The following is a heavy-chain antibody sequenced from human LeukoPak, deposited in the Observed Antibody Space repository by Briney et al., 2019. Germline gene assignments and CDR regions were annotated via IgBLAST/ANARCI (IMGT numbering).Heavy chain of an antibody. CDR3: ARGVATDWYFDL. CDR1: GGSISSGSYY. J-gene: IGHJ2*01. Sequence: SQPLSLTCTVSGGSISSGSYYWSWIRQPAGKGLEWIGRIYTSGSTNYNPSLKSRVPISVDTSKNQFSLKLSSVTAADTAVYYCARGVATDWYFDLWGRGTLVTVSS. V-gene: IGHV4-61*02. CDR2: IYTSGST. D-gene: IGHD5-12*01.